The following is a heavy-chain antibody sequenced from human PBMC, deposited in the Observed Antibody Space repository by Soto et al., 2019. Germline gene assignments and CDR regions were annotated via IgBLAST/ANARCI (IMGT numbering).Heavy chain of an antibody. J-gene: IGHJ4*02. Sequence: PGGSLRLSCAASGFTLSSYSMNWVRQAPGKGLEWVSSISNGSSYIYYADSVRGRFTISRDNAKNSLYLQMNSLRAEDTAVYYCARDRIAARYFDYWGQGTLVTVSS. V-gene: IGHV3-21*01. CDR1: GFTLSSYS. CDR2: ISNGSSYI. D-gene: IGHD6-6*01. CDR3: ARDRIAARYFDY.